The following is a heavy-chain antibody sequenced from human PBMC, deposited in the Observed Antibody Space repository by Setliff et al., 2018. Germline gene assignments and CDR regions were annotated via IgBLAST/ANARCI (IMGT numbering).Heavy chain of an antibody. Sequence: GGSLRLSCVASGFRFSDYEMNWVRQAPGKGLEWVSYIGNIGTKISYTDSVKGRFTVSRDDAKNSLYLQMNNLRAEDTATYYCARGGYSYGYWGQGTLVTVSS. CDR2: IGNIGTKI. V-gene: IGHV3-48*03. D-gene: IGHD5-18*01. CDR3: ARGGYSYGY. J-gene: IGHJ4*02. CDR1: GFRFSDYE.